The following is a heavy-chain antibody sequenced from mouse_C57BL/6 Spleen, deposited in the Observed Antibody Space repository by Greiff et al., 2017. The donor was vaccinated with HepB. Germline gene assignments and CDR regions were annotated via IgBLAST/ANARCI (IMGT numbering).Heavy chain of an antibody. CDR1: GYTFTTYP. CDR3: ARRYYGSSSGFAY. D-gene: IGHD1-1*01. Sequence: VKLVESGAELVKPGASVKMSCKASGYTFTTYPIEWMKQNHGKSLEWIGNFHPYNDDTKYNEKFKGKATLTVEKSSSTVYLELSRLTSDDSAVYYCARRYYGSSSGFAYWGQGTLVTVSA. CDR2: FHPYNDDT. J-gene: IGHJ3*01. V-gene: IGHV1-47*01.